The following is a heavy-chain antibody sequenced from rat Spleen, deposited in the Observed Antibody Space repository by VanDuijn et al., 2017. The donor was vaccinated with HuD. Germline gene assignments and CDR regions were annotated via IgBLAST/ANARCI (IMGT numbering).Heavy chain of an antibody. CDR3: ARHDYNNYLFDY. V-gene: IGHV5-22*01. CDR1: GFTFSANY. Sequence: EVQLVESGGGLVQPGRSLKLSCAASGFTFSANYMAWVRQDRKKGLEWVASISYEGSGSYYGDSVKSRFTISRENAQSTLYLQMNSLRSEDTATYYCARHDYNNYLFDYWVQGVMVTVSS. CDR2: ISYEGSGS. D-gene: IGHD1-10*01. J-gene: IGHJ2*01.